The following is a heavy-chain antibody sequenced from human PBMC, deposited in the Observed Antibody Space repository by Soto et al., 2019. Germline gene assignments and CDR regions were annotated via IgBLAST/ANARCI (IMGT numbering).Heavy chain of an antibody. Sequence: EVQLVQSGAEVKKPGESLKISCKGSGYSFTSYWIGWVRQMPGKGLEWMGIIYPGDSDTRYSPSFQGQVTISADKSISTAYLQWSSLKASDTAMYYCARHMRYCSSTSCYTRGAAPNWFDPWGQGTLVTVSS. CDR3: ARHMRYCSSTSCYTRGAAPNWFDP. CDR2: IYPGDSDT. CDR1: GYSFTSYW. J-gene: IGHJ5*02. V-gene: IGHV5-51*01. D-gene: IGHD2-2*02.